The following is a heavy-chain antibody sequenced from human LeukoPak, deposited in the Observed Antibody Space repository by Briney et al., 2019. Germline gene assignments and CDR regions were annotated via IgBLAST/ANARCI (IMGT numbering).Heavy chain of an antibody. V-gene: IGHV4-38-2*02. CDR3: ARVAADSSGYYSPAFDI. J-gene: IGHJ3*02. Sequence: SETLSLTCTVSGYSISSGYYWGWIRQPPGKGLEWIGSIYHSGSTYYNPSLKSRVTISVDTSKNQFSLKLSSVTAADTAVYYCARVAADSSGYYSPAFDIWGQGTMVTVSS. D-gene: IGHD3-22*01. CDR1: GYSISSGYY. CDR2: IYHSGST.